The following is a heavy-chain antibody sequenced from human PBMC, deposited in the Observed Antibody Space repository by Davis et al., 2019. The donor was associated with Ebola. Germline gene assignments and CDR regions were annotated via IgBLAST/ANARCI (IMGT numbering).Heavy chain of an antibody. J-gene: IGHJ4*02. D-gene: IGHD3-16*01. CDR2: ISYDGSNK. CDR1: GFTFSGYA. V-gene: IGHV3-30*04. Sequence: GESLKISCVASGFTFSGYAMHWVRQAPGKGLEWVAVISYDGSNKYYADSVKGRFTISRDSSKNTLYLQLNSLRPEDTTVYYCAKGGGTAHFDSWGQGTLVTVSS. CDR3: AKGGGTAHFDS.